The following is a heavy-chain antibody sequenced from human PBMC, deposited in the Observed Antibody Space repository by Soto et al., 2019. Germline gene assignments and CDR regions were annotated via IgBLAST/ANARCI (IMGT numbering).Heavy chain of an antibody. V-gene: IGHV1-3*01. CDR2: INSGNGNT. CDR1: GYTFTSYA. D-gene: IGHD6-6*01. CDR3: ARAPTIGLATLDY. Sequence: ASVKVSCKASGYTFTSYAMHWVRQAPGQSLEWMGWINSGNGNTKYSQKFQSRVTITRDTSASTAYMELSSLRSEDTAVYYCARAPTIGLATLDYWGQGTLVTVSS. J-gene: IGHJ4*02.